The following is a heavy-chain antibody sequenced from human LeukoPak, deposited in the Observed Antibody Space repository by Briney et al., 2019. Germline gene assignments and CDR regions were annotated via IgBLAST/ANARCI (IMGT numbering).Heavy chain of an antibody. Sequence: GGSLRLSCAASGFTFSSYGMNWVRQAPGKGLEWVSSISSSSSYIYYADSVKGRFTISRDNAKNSLYLQMNSLRAEDTAVYYCARGGLYYYDSSGSHVDYWGQGTLVTVSS. D-gene: IGHD3-22*01. CDR1: GFTFSSYG. J-gene: IGHJ4*02. CDR3: ARGGLYYYDSSGSHVDY. CDR2: ISSSSSYI. V-gene: IGHV3-21*01.